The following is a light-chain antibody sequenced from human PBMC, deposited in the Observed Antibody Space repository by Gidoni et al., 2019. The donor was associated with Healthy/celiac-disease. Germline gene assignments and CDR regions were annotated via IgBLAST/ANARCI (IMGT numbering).Light chain of an antibody. V-gene: IGKV1-39*01. J-gene: IGKJ4*01. Sequence: DIQMTQSPSSLSASVGDRVTITCRASQSISSYLNWYQQKPGKAPKLLLYAASSLQSVVPSRFRGSGSGTDFTLTISSLQPEDFATYYCQQSYSVLGTFGGGTKVEIK. CDR2: AAS. CDR1: QSISSY. CDR3: QQSYSVLGT.